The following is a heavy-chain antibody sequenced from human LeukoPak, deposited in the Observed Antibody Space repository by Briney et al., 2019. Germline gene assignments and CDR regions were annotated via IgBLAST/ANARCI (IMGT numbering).Heavy chain of an antibody. CDR1: GGSFSGYY. CDR2: INHSGST. CDR3: ARELGATTTPDSY. Sequence: SETLSLTCAVYGGSFSGYYWSWIRQPPGKGLEWIGEINHSGSTNYNPSLKSRVTISVDTSKNQFSLKLSSVTAADTAVYYCARELGATTTPDSYWGQGTLVTVSS. D-gene: IGHD1-26*01. J-gene: IGHJ4*02. V-gene: IGHV4-34*01.